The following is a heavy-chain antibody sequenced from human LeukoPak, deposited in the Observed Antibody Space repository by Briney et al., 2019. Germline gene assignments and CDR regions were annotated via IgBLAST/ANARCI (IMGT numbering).Heavy chain of an antibody. CDR1: GFTFSHCG. V-gene: IGHV3-33*01. CDR3: ARDRTHYADY. J-gene: IGHJ4*02. CDR2: IWYDGSNK. Sequence: GGSLRLSCTTSGFTFSHCGMHWVRRAPGKGLEWAAVIWYDGSNKYYADSVKGRFTISRDNSKNTLYLQMSGLRAEDTAVYYCARDRTHYADYWGQGTLVTVSS.